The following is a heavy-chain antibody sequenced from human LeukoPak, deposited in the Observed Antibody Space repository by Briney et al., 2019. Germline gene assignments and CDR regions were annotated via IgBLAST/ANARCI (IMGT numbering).Heavy chain of an antibody. CDR3: AKVSPAPTHYGDYDAFDI. V-gene: IGHV3-23*01. CDR1: GFTFSSYA. D-gene: IGHD4-17*01. CDR2: ISGSGGST. J-gene: IGHJ3*02. Sequence: GGSLRLSCAASGFTFSSYAMSWVRQAPGKGLEWVSAISGSGGSTYYADSVKGRFTISRDNSKNTLYLQMNSLRAEDTAVYYCAKVSPAPTHYGDYDAFDIWGQGTMVTVSS.